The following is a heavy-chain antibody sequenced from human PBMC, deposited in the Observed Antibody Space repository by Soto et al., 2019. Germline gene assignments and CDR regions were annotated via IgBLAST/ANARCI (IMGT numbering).Heavy chain of an antibody. CDR3: TTDPECSSTSCYSNPYYYGMDV. V-gene: IGHV3-15*07. Sequence: GGSLRLSCAASGFTFSNAWMNWVRQAPGKGLEWVGRIKSKTDGGTTDYAAPVKGRFTISRDDSKNTLYLQMNSLKTEDTAVYYCTTDPECSSTSCYSNPYYYGMDVWGQGTTVTVSS. J-gene: IGHJ6*02. D-gene: IGHD2-2*01. CDR1: GFTFSNAW. CDR2: IKSKTDGGTT.